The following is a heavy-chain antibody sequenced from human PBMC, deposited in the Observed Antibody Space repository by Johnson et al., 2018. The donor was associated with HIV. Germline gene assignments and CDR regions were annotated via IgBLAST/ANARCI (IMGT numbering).Heavy chain of an antibody. CDR3: ARAAIVVLPAGAFDI. Sequence: DVQVVESGGGLVQPGGSLRLSCAASGFTFSSYWMHWVRQAPGKGLVWVSRINSDGSTIYYADSVKGRFTISRDNAKNSLYLQMNSLRAEDTAIYYCARAAIVVLPAGAFDIWGRGTMVTVSS. D-gene: IGHD2-2*01. V-gene: IGHV3-74*01. J-gene: IGHJ3*02. CDR1: GFTFSSYW. CDR2: INSDGSTI.